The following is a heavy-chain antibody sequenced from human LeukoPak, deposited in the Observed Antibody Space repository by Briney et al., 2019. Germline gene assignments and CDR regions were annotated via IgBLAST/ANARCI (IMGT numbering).Heavy chain of an antibody. CDR1: GYTFTSYY. CDR3: ASEYKYDSSGANAFDI. J-gene: IGHJ3*02. D-gene: IGHD3-22*01. CDR2: INPSGGST. Sequence: ASVKVSCKASGYTFTSYYMHWVRRAPGQGLEWMGIINPSGGSTSYAQKFQGRVTMTRDTSSSTAYMELSSLRSADTAVYYCASEYKYDSSGANAFDIWGQGTMVTVSS. V-gene: IGHV1-46*01.